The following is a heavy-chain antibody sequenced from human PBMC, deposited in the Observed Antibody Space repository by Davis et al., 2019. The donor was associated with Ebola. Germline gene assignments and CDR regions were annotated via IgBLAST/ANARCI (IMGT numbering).Heavy chain of an antibody. V-gene: IGHV1-2*04. D-gene: IGHD6-13*01. CDR1: GYTFTGYY. CDR2: INPNSGGT. CDR3: ARVLESGQLVPWGY. Sequence: ASVKVSCKASGYTFTGYYMHWVRQAPGQGLEWMGWINPNSGGTNYAQKFQGWVTMTRDTSISTAYMELSRLRSDDTAVYYCARVLESGQLVPWGYWGQGTLVTVSS. J-gene: IGHJ4*02.